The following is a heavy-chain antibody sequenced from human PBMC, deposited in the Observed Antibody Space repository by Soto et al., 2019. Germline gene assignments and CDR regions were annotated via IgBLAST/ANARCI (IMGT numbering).Heavy chain of an antibody. CDR2: IIPIFGTT. V-gene: IGHV1-69*13. Sequence: SVKVSCKASGGTFSSYAISWVREAPGQGLEWMGGIIPIFGTTYYAQKFQGRVTITAGGSTNTAYMELNSLRSDDTAVYFCARKVASSDDAFDIWGQGTLVTVSS. CDR3: ARKVASSDDAFDI. J-gene: IGHJ3*02. CDR1: GGTFSSYA.